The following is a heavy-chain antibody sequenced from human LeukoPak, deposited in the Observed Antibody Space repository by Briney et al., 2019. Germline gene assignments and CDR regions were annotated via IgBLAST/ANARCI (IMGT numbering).Heavy chain of an antibody. Sequence: ASVKVSCKASGYTLTNYHRHWVRQAPGQGLEWMGIINPSGGSTNYAQRFRGRVTMTRDMSTGTVYMELSSLTSEDTAVYYCARGVSYYGSGTYSDYWGQGTLVTVSS. CDR2: INPSGGST. V-gene: IGHV1-46*01. CDR3: ARGVSYYGSGTYSDY. J-gene: IGHJ4*02. D-gene: IGHD3-10*01. CDR1: GYTLTNYH.